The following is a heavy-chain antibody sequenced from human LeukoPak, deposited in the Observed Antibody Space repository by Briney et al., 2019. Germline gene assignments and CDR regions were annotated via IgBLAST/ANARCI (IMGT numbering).Heavy chain of an antibody. V-gene: IGHV3-30*04. CDR1: GFSFSDFA. Sequence: GGSLRLSCAASGFSFSDFALHWVRQGPGKGLEWVAVISYSGQQKYYGDSVKGRFTVSRDNPKNTLYLQMNNLRDDDTAVYYCARVFLERLTSGYFDNWGQGTLVTVSP. CDR2: ISYSGQQK. J-gene: IGHJ4*02. CDR3: ARVFLERLTSGYFDN. D-gene: IGHD3-3*01.